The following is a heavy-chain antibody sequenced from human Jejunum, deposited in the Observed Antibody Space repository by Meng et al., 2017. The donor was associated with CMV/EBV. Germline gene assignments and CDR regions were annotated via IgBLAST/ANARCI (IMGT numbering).Heavy chain of an antibody. Sequence: QVQLVQSGAEVKKPGASVNTLRDYDINWGRQAPGQGLEWVGYMNPRFGNVVYAQKFQGRVTMTRNTSLSTAYMELGSLRSDDTAVYYCARKRSATGGVWFDPWGQGTLVTVSS. CDR1: TLRDYD. CDR2: MNPRFGNV. CDR3: ARKRSATGGVWFDP. J-gene: IGHJ5*02. D-gene: IGHD3-10*01. V-gene: IGHV1-8*02.